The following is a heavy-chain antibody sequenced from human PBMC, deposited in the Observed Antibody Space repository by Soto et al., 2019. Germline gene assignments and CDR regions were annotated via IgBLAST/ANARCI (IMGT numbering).Heavy chain of an antibody. D-gene: IGHD3-3*01. CDR2: KSANNGNT. J-gene: IGHJ4*02. Sequence: ASVKVSCKASGYSSTSYGISWVRQAPGQGLEWMGWKSANNGNTNYAQKFQGRVTMTRNTSISTAYMELSSLRSEDTAVYYCARGYDFWSGYSQSTDYWGQGTLVTVSS. CDR1: GYSSTSYG. CDR3: ARGYDFWSGYSQSTDY. V-gene: IGHV1-8*02.